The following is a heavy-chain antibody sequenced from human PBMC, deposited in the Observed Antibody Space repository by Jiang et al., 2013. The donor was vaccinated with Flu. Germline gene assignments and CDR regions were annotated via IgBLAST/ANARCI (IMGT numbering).Heavy chain of an antibody. D-gene: IGHD3-22*01. CDR2: ISSSSSYT. Sequence: VQLVESGGGLVKPGGSLRLSCAASGFTFSDYYMSWIRQAPGKGLEWVSYISSSSSYTNYADSVKGRFTISRDNAKNSLYLQMNSLRAEDTAVYYCARVLWGVVVVSGGFDYWGQGTLVTVSS. CDR3: ARVLWGVVVVSGGFDY. CDR1: GFTFSDYY. J-gene: IGHJ4*02. V-gene: IGHV3-11*06.